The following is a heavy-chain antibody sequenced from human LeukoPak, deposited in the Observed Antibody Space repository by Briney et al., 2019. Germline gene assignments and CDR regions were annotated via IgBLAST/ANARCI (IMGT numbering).Heavy chain of an antibody. D-gene: IGHD3-10*01. Sequence: PGGSLRLSCAASGFTFSSYSMNWVRQAPRKGLEWVSYISSSSSTIYYADSVKGRFTISRDNAKNSLYLQMNSLRAEDTAVYYCAREGSGSGVDYWGQGTLVTVSS. V-gene: IGHV3-48*01. J-gene: IGHJ4*02. CDR3: AREGSGSGVDY. CDR1: GFTFSSYS. CDR2: ISSSSSTI.